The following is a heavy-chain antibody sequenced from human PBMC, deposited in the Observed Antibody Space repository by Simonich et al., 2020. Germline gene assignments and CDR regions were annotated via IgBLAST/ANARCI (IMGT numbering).Heavy chain of an antibody. V-gene: IGHV4-59*12. CDR3: ARGGRYCSSTSCYYYYYYMDV. J-gene: IGHJ6*03. Sequence: QVQLQESGPGLVKPSETLSLTCTVSGGSISSYYWSWIRQPPGKGLEWIGYIYYSGSTNYNPSLKSRVTISVDTSKNQFSLKLSSVTAADTAVYYCARGGRYCSSTSCYYYYYYMDVWGKWTTVTVSS. CDR1: GGSISSYY. CDR2: IYYSGST. D-gene: IGHD2-2*01.